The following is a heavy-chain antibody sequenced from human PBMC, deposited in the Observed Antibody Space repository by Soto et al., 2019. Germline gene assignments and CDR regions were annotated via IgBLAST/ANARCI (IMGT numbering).Heavy chain of an antibody. CDR1: GFTFSSYA. Sequence: GGSLRLSCAASGFTFSSYAMSWVRQAPGKGLEWVSAISGSGGSTYYADSVKGRFTISRDNSKNTLYLQMNSLRAEDTAVYYCAKDPFFLFLVGVPGSSHIWGQGTLVTL. V-gene: IGHV3-23*01. D-gene: IGHD3-10*01. CDR3: AKDPFFLFLVGVPGSSHI. J-gene: IGHJ3*02. CDR2: ISGSGGST.